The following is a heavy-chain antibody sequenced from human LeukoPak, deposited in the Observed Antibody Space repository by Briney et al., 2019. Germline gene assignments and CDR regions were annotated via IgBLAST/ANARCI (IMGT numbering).Heavy chain of an antibody. V-gene: IGHV3-49*03. D-gene: IGHD5-18*01. CDR3: TRGIGYTYGWSD. CDR1: GFTFTDYA. Sequence: PGRSLRLFCVTSGFTFTDYAISWFRQAPGKGPEWVGFIRRIPIGGITDYYASVKGRFTISPDNSKRIAYLQMNSLESEDTAMYYCTRGIGYTYGWSDWGQGTLVTFSS. CDR2: IRRIPIGGIT. J-gene: IGHJ4*02.